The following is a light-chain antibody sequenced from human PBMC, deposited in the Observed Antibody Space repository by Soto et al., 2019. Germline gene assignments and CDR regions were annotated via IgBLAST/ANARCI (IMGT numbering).Light chain of an antibody. Sequence: QSVLTQPPSVSGAPGQRVTISCTGSSSNIGAGYDVHWYQQLPGTAPKLLIYGNSNRPSGVPDRFSGSKSGTSASLAITGLQAEDEADYYCQSYESSLSLGVFGGGTKLTVL. V-gene: IGLV1-40*01. CDR3: QSYESSLSLGV. J-gene: IGLJ2*01. CDR1: SSNIGAGYD. CDR2: GNS.